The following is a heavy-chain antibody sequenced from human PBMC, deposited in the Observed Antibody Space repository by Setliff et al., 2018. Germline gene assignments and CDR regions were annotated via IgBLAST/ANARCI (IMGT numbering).Heavy chain of an antibody. CDR1: GYSISSGYY. Sequence: SETLSLTCTVSGYSISSGYYWSWIRQHPGKGLEWIGYISNTGTTYDNPSLKSRVTISVETSENQFSLKLTSVTAADTAVYYCARLDGKYNSLRWFDPWGQGTLVTVSS. V-gene: IGHV4-31*03. CDR2: ISNTGTT. D-gene: IGHD1-1*01. CDR3: ARLDGKYNSLRWFDP. J-gene: IGHJ5*02.